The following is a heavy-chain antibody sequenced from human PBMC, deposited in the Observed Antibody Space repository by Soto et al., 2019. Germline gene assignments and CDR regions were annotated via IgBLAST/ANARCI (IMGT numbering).Heavy chain of an antibody. CDR1: GGSISSSY. V-gene: IGHV4-59*08. CDR2: IYHSGSI. Sequence: PSETLSLTCTVSGGSISSSYWSWIRQPPGKGLEYIGYIYHSGSINYKPSLKSRVTISLDTSKNHFSLKLSSVTAADTAVYYCACIFSGGYGYGFYYYGMDVWGQGTTVTVSS. CDR3: ACIFSGGYGYGFYYYGMDV. D-gene: IGHD5-18*01. J-gene: IGHJ6*02.